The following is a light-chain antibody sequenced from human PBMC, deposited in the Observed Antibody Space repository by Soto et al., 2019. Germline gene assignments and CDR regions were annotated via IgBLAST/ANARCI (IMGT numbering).Light chain of an antibody. CDR3: QQYNNYPKT. J-gene: IGKJ2*01. V-gene: IGKV1-5*03. Sequence: DIQMTQSPSTLSASLVDIITITCRASQSVSSWLAWYQQKPGKAPNLLIYKASILETGVPSRFSGSGSGINFTLTISSLQPDDCATYYCQQYNNYPKTFGQGTKVDIK. CDR2: KAS. CDR1: QSVSSW.